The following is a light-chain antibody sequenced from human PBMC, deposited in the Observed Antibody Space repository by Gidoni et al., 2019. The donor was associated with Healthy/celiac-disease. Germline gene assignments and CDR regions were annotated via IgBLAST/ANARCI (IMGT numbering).Light chain of an antibody. V-gene: IGKV1-39*01. J-gene: IGKJ4*01. CDR3: QQSYSTPLT. CDR2: AAS. CDR1: QSISSY. Sequence: DIQMTQPPSSLSASVGDRVTITCRASQSISSYLNWYQQKPGKAPKLLIYAASSLQSGVPSRFSVSVSGTDFTLTISSLQPEDFATYYCQQSYSTPLTFGGGTKVEIK.